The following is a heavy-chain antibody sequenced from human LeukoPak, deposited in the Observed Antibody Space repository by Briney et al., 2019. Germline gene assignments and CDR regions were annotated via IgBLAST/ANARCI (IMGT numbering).Heavy chain of an antibody. D-gene: IGHD3-22*01. CDR2: IYADEST. Sequence: SETLSLTCSVSGGSISSYYWSWIRQSAGKGLEWIGRIYADESTDYDPSLKSRVAISVDKSKSQFSLRLTSVTAADTAVYYCAREVDYYGGWYRANWFDPWDQGTLVTVSS. J-gene: IGHJ5*02. V-gene: IGHV4-4*07. CDR3: AREVDYYGGWYRANWFDP. CDR1: GGSISSYY.